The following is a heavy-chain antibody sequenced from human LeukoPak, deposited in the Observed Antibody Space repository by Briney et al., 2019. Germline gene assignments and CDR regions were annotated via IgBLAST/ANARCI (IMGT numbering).Heavy chain of an antibody. J-gene: IGHJ5*02. CDR1: GGSISSGGYS. CDR2: IYHSGST. D-gene: IGHD4-23*01. V-gene: IGHV4-30-2*01. Sequence: SQTLSLTCAVSGGSISSGGYSWSWIRQPPGKGLEWIGYIYHSGSTYYNPSLKSRVTISVDRSKNQFSLKQSSVTAADTAVYYCASGNLGDWFDPWGQGTLVTVSS. CDR3: ASGNLGDWFDP.